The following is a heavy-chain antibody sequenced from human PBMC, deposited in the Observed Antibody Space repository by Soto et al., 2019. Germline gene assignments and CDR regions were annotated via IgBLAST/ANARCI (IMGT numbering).Heavy chain of an antibody. CDR2: INHSGST. Sequence: SETLSLTCAVYGGSFSGYYWSWIRQPPGKGLEWIGEINHSGSTNYNPSLKSRVTISVDTSKNQFSLKLSSVTAADTAVYYCARGHYPHSSSPPGYWGQGTLVTVSS. D-gene: IGHD6-13*01. CDR3: ARGHYPHSSSPPGY. J-gene: IGHJ4*02. V-gene: IGHV4-34*01. CDR1: GGSFSGYY.